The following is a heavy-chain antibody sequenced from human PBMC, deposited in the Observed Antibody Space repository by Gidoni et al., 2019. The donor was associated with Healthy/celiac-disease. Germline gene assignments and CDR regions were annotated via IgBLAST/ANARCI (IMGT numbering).Heavy chain of an antibody. CDR2: ISYDGSNK. CDR3: AKEPKRYGDYVPYDY. CDR1: GFTFSSYG. J-gene: IGHJ4*02. V-gene: IGHV3-30*18. Sequence: QVQLVESGGGVVQPGRSLRLSCAASGFTFSSYGMHWVRQAPGKGLEWVAVISYDGSNKYYADSVKGRFTISRDNSKNTLYLQMNSLRAEDTAVYYCAKEPKRYGDYVPYDYWGQGTLVTVSS. D-gene: IGHD4-17*01.